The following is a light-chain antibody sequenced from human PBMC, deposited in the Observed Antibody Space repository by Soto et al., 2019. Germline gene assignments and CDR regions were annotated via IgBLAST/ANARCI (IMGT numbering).Light chain of an antibody. Sequence: QSALTQPPSASGSPGQSVTISCTGTSSDVGNYNYVSWYQQHPDKAPKLIISEVSNRPSGVPDRFSGSKSSNTASLTVSGLQAEDEADYYCSSYAGSNNDVFGTGTKVTVL. J-gene: IGLJ1*01. CDR2: EVS. CDR1: SSDVGNYNY. V-gene: IGLV2-8*01. CDR3: SSYAGSNNDV.